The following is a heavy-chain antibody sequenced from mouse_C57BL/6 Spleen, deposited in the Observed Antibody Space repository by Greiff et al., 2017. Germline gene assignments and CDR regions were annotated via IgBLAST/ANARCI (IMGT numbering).Heavy chain of an antibody. Sequence: VQLQQPGAELVKPGASVKVSCKASGYTFTSYWMHWVKQRPGQGLEWIGRIHPSDSDTNYNQKFKGKATLTVDKSSSTAYMQLSSLTSEDSAVYYCATCYDYDSYYFDYWGQGTTLTVSS. J-gene: IGHJ2*01. D-gene: IGHD2-4*01. V-gene: IGHV1-74*01. CDR3: ATCYDYDSYYFDY. CDR2: IHPSDSDT. CDR1: GYTFTSYW.